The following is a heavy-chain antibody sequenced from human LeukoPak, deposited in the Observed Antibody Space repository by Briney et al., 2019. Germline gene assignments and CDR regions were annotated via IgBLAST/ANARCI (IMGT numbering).Heavy chain of an antibody. Sequence: SETLSLTCAVSGASISSSYWWNWVRQPPGKGLEWIGEIYHSGTTNYNPSLKSRVTISVDKSKNQFSLKLTSVTPADTAVYYCARDGYYYDSSGYNWGQGTLVTVSS. CDR2: IYHSGTT. J-gene: IGHJ4*02. D-gene: IGHD3-22*01. V-gene: IGHV4-4*02. CDR1: GASISSSYW. CDR3: ARDGYYYDSSGYN.